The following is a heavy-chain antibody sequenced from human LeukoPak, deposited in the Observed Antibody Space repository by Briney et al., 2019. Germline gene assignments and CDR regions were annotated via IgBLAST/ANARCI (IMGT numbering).Heavy chain of an antibody. V-gene: IGHV4-39*01. CDR2: IYYQGRT. D-gene: IGHD2-21*02. CDR1: GASISTSSNY. Sequence: PSETLSLACTISGASISTSSNYWGWLRQPPGKGLEWIGSIYYQGRTYLNPSLRSRVTMSIDTSKSQVSLKLTSVSAADTAVYYCARHALVTAISTYNWLDPWGQGTLVTVSS. J-gene: IGHJ5*02. CDR3: ARHALVTAISTYNWLDP.